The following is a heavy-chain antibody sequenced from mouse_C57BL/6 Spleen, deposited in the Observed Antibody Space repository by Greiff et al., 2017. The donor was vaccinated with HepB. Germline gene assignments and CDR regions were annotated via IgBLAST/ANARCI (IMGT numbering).Heavy chain of an antibody. V-gene: IGHV1-69*01. Sequence: VQLQQPGAELVMPGASVKLSCKASGYTFTSYWMHWVKQRPGQGLEWIGEIDPSDSYTNYNQKFKGKSTLTVDKSSSTAYMQLSSLTSEDSAVYYCARGEPITTVVALDYWGQGTTLTVSS. D-gene: IGHD1-1*01. CDR1: GYTFTSYW. J-gene: IGHJ2*01. CDR2: IDPSDSYT. CDR3: ARGEPITTVVALDY.